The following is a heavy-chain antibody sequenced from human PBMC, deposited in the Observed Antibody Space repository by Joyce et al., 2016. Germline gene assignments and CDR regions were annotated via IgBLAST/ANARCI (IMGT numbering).Heavy chain of an antibody. Sequence: QVQLQESGPGLVKPSETLSLTCTVSGGSLDRYYWSGIRQSAAKGLEWIGRIYTSGNSNYNPSLKSRLIMSVDTSKNQVSLNLSSVTAADTAVYYCARVPLISGYYYNYAMDVWGPGTTVSVSS. CDR2: IYTSGNS. CDR1: GGSLDRYY. D-gene: IGHD2-8*01. CDR3: ARVPLISGYYYNYAMDV. V-gene: IGHV4-4*07. J-gene: IGHJ6*02.